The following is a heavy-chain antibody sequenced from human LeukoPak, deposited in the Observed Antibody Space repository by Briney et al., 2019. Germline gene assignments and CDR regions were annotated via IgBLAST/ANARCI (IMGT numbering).Heavy chain of an antibody. CDR2: IRSKAYGGTT. CDR1: GFTFGDYA. J-gene: IGHJ4*02. D-gene: IGHD2-21*01. V-gene: IGHV3-49*04. Sequence: GGSLRLSCTASGFTFGDYAMSWVRQAPGKGLEWVGFIRSKAYGGTTEYAASVKGRFTISRDDSKSIAYLQMNSLKTEDTAVYYCTTDYLFQYYFDYWGQGTLVTVSS. CDR3: TTDYLFQYYFDY.